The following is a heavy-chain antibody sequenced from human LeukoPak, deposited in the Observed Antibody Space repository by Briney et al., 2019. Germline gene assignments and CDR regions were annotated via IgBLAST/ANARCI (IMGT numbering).Heavy chain of an antibody. V-gene: IGHV3-23*01. Sequence: GGSLRLSCAASGFTFSSYAMSWVRQAPGKGLEWVSAISAYGDRTYYADSVKGRFTISRDNSKNTLYLQMNSLRAEDTAVYFCARDSGTTVGYFDYWGQGTLVTVSS. J-gene: IGHJ4*02. CDR3: ARDSGTTVGYFDY. D-gene: IGHD4-23*01. CDR2: ISAYGDRT. CDR1: GFTFSSYA.